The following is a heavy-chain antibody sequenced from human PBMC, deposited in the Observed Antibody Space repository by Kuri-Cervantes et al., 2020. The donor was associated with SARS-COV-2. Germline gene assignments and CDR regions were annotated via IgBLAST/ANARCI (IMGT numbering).Heavy chain of an antibody. CDR3: ARVGGGSYYDY. V-gene: IGHV2-70*16. CDR2: IDWDDDK. J-gene: IGHJ4*02. Sequence: QTLSLTCAVYGGSFSGYYWSWIRQPPGKALEWLARIDWDDDKFYSTSLKTRLTISKDTSKNQVVLTMTNMDPVDTATYYCARVGGGSYYDYWGQGTLVTVSS. D-gene: IGHD1-26*01. CDR1: GGSFSGYY.